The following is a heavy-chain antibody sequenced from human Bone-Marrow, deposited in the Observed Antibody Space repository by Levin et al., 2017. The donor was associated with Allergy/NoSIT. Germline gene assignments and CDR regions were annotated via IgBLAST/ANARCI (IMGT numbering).Heavy chain of an antibody. CDR1: GASLSRHF. Sequence: SETLSLTCSVSGASLSRHFWSWIRQPPGKGLEWIGYISKGGSSSYNPSFKSRVVISEDTSRNQVSLTLNSVSTADTAVYFCARDAGYSGFNFDYWGQGILVTVSS. J-gene: IGHJ4*02. D-gene: IGHD1-26*01. V-gene: IGHV4-59*11. CDR3: ARDAGYSGFNFDY. CDR2: ISKGGSS.